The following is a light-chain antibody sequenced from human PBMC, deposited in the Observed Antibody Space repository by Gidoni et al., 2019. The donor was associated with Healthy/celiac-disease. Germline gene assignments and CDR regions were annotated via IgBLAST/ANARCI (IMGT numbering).Light chain of an antibody. CDR1: QSLVYSDGNTY. CDR2: KVS. Sequence: DVVMTQSPLSLPVTLGQPASISCRSSQSLVYSDGNTYLNWLQQRPGQSPRRLIYKVSNRDSGVPDRFSGSGSGTDFTLKISRVEAEDGGVYYCMQGTHWLRYTFGQGTKLEIK. CDR3: MQGTHWLRYT. V-gene: IGKV2-30*01. J-gene: IGKJ2*01.